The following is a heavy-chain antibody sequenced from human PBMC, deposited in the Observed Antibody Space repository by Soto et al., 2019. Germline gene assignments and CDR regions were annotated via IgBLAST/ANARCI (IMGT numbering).Heavy chain of an antibody. CDR2: ISNTGGGT. D-gene: IGHD2-15*01. CDR3: AKDHVVVVSDYYYYYMDV. V-gene: IGHV3-23*01. Sequence: GGSLRLSCAASGFTFNNYAMNWVRQAPGMGLEWVATISNTGGGTYYADSVKGRFTISRDNSKNTLYLQMNSLRAEDTAVYYCAKDHVVVVSDYYYYYMDVWGKGTTVTVSS. J-gene: IGHJ6*03. CDR1: GFTFNNYA.